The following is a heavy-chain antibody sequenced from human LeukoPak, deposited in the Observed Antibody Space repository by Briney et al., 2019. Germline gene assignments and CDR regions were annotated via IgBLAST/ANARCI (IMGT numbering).Heavy chain of an antibody. CDR3: ARDYSGEWEQVTGWWFDP. CDR1: GYTFTSYD. V-gene: IGHV1-8*01. D-gene: IGHD3-16*01. J-gene: IGHJ5*02. CDR2: MNPNSGNT. Sequence: ASVKVSCKASGYTFTSYDINWVRQATGQGLEWMGWMNPNSGNTGYAQKFQGRVTVTRDMSTRTVYVELSDLRPEDTAVYYCARDYSGEWEQVTGWWFDPWGQGTLVIVSS.